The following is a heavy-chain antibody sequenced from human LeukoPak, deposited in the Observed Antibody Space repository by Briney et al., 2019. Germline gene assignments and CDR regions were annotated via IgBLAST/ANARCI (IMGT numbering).Heavy chain of an antibody. CDR2: INGLGTAT. J-gene: IGHJ4*02. V-gene: IGHV3-74*01. CDR3: ASVFDS. Sequence: PGGSLRLSCAASGFTFSSYEMNWVRQAPGKGLVWVSGINGLGTATYYADSVKGRFTISRDNAKNTVSLQMNSLSAEDTAVYYCASVFDSWGQGFLVTVSS. CDR1: GFTFSSYE.